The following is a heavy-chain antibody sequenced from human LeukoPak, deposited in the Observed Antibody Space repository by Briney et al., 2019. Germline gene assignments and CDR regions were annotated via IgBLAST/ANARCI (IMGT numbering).Heavy chain of an antibody. J-gene: IGHJ4*02. CDR3: ARVTGTSGRYYFDF. Sequence: PSETLSLTCAVYGGSFSGYYWGWIRQYPGKGLEWLGNIFYTGATSLNPSLKSRPLLSVDMSKNQFSLRLTSVTAADTAVYYCARVTGTSGRYYFDFWGQGTLVTVSS. D-gene: IGHD3-10*01. V-gene: IGHV4-31*11. CDR1: GGSFSGYY. CDR2: IFYTGAT.